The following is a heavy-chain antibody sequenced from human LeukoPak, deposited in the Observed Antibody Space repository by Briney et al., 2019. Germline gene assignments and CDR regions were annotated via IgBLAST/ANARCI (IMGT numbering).Heavy chain of an antibody. CDR3: ARVFGSGRGFDP. V-gene: IGHV4-59*01. CDR1: GGSISSYY. Sequence: NTSETLSLTCTVSGGSISSYYWSWIRQPPGKGLEWIGYIYYSGSPNYNPSLKSRVTISVDTSKNQFSLKLSSVTAADTAVYYCARVFGSGRGFDPWGQGTLVTVSS. J-gene: IGHJ5*02. CDR2: IYYSGSP. D-gene: IGHD3-10*01.